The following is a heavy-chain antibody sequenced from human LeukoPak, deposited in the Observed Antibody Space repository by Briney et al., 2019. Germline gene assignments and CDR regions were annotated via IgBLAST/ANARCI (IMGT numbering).Heavy chain of an antibody. CDR1: GDSVSSKNGS. Sequence: SQTLSLTCAVSGDSVSSKNGSSNWIRQSPSRGLEWLGRTYYRSNWYNDYAESMEDRMTISQDTSKNQYSLHLNSVTPDDTAVYYCARDLGTTGWHTFDYWGQGTLVTVSS. CDR3: ARDLGTTGWHTFDY. D-gene: IGHD6-19*01. CDR2: TYYRSNWYN. J-gene: IGHJ4*02. V-gene: IGHV6-1*01.